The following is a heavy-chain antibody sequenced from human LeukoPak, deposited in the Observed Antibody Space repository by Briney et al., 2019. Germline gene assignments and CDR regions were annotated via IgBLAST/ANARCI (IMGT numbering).Heavy chain of an antibody. J-gene: IGHJ6*04. Sequence: PGGSLRLSCAASGFTFSNYGVHWVRQAPGKGLEWVAFIQYDGSNKYYVDSVKGRFTISRDNSKNTLYLQMNSLRAEVTAVYFCAKDGAGYVMDVWGKGTTVTVSS. CDR3: AKDGAGYVMDV. D-gene: IGHD3-9*01. V-gene: IGHV3-30*02. CDR1: GFTFSNYG. CDR2: IQYDGSNK.